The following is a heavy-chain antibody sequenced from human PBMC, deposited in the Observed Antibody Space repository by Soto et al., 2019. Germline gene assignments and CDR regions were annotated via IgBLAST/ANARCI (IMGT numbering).Heavy chain of an antibody. D-gene: IGHD6-6*01. Sequence: PGGSLRLSCAASGFTFSSYGMHWVRQAPGKGLEWVAVISYDGSNKYYADSVKGRFTISRDNSKNTLHLQMNSLRAEDTAVYYCAVEYSSSSSLDYWGQGTLVTVSS. V-gene: IGHV3-30*03. J-gene: IGHJ4*02. CDR3: AVEYSSSSSLDY. CDR2: ISYDGSNK. CDR1: GFTFSSYG.